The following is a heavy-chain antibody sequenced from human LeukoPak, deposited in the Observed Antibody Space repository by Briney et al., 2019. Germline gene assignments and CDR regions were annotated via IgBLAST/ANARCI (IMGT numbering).Heavy chain of an antibody. CDR2: IIPSGSI. CDR1: GGSFSNYY. J-gene: IGHJ5*02. V-gene: IGHV4-34*12. D-gene: IGHD3-22*01. Sequence: SETLSLTCAVSGGSFSNYYWSWIRQPPGKGLEWIGEIIPSGSINYNPSLKSRVAISVDTSQNQFSLKLSSVTAADTAVYYCARQDYRDSSGHNWFDPWGQGTQVTVSS. CDR3: ARQDYRDSSGHNWFDP.